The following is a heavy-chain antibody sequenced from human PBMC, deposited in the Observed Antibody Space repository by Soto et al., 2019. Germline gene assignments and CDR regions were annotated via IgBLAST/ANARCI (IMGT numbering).Heavy chain of an antibody. V-gene: IGHV4-39*01. D-gene: IGHD5-12*01. Sequence: QLQLQESGPGLVKPSETLSLTCTVSGGSIYSTNYYWGWIRQPPGKGLEWIGSIYYTGSTYYNPSLKSPATISVDTPRKPFSLKLPTLPAPDTGVYSCARQKRRGYDPAGSDMWGQETMVSVSS. CDR1: GGSIYSTNYY. CDR3: ARQKRRGYDPAGSDM. J-gene: IGHJ3*02. CDR2: IYYTGST.